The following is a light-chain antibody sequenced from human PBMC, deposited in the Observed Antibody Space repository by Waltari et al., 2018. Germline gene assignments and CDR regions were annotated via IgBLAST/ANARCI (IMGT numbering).Light chain of an antibody. CDR1: HSVSSN. CDR2: DAS. Sequence: EIVLTQSPGILSLSPGERAVLSCRPSHSVSSNYLAWYQQKPGQAPRLLTYDASTRATGVPPRFSGSGSGTEFTLTISSLQSEDFAVYSCQQYNDWPLTFGGGTKVEIK. V-gene: IGKV3-15*01. J-gene: IGKJ4*01. CDR3: QQYNDWPLT.